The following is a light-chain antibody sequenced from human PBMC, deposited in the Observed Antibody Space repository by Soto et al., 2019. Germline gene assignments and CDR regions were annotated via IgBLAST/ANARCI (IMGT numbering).Light chain of an antibody. CDR2: SNS. CDR1: SSNIGAGYD. V-gene: IGLV1-40*01. J-gene: IGLJ1*01. CDR3: QSYDASLSAYV. Sequence: QHVLTQPPSVSGAPGQRVTISCTGSSSNIGAGYDVHWYQQVPGTAPKLLIYSNSNRPSGVPDRFSGSKSGTSASVAITGLQAEDEADYYCQSYDASLSAYVFGTGTKLTVL.